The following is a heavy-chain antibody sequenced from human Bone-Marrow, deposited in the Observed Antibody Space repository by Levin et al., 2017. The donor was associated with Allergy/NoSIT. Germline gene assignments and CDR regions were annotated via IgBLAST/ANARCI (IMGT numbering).Heavy chain of an antibody. CDR3: ARDNQICGVVMNYYGMDV. J-gene: IGHJ6*02. CDR2: IWYDGSNK. V-gene: IGHV3-33*01. D-gene: IGHD3-3*01. Sequence: GGSLRLSCAASGFTFSSYGMHWVRQAPGKGLEWVAIIWYDGSNKEYADSVKGRFTISRDNSKNTLYLQMNSLRAEDTAVYYCARDNQICGVVMNYYGMDVWGQGTTVAVSS. CDR1: GFTFSSYG.